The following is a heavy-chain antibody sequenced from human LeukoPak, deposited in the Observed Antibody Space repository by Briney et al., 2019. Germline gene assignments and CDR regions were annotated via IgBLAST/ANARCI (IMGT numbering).Heavy chain of an antibody. CDR3: ARDLGYCTNGACHTRFDY. J-gene: IGHJ4*02. V-gene: IGHV3-7*03. CDR2: IKQDGSEK. CDR1: GFTFSSYW. D-gene: IGHD2-8*01. Sequence: PGRSLRLSCAASGFTFSSYWMSWVRQAPGKGLEWVANIKQDGSEKYYVDSVKGRFTISRDDTKGSLFLQLNSLRAEDTAVYYCARDLGYCTNGACHTRFDYWGQGTLVTVSS.